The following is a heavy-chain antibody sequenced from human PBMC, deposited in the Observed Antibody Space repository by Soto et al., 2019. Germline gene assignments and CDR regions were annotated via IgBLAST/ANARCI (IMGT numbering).Heavy chain of an antibody. J-gene: IGHJ4*02. CDR3: ARTGYGVDFDY. Sequence: QVQLQESGPGLVKPSQTLSLTCTVSGGSISSGGYYWSWIRQHPGKGLEWIGYIYYSGSTYYNPSLRSRVTVSVDTPKNPVSLKLSSVTAADTAVYYCARTGYGVDFDYWGQGTRVTVSS. V-gene: IGHV4-31*03. D-gene: IGHD4-17*01. CDR2: IYYSGST. CDR1: GGSISSGGYY.